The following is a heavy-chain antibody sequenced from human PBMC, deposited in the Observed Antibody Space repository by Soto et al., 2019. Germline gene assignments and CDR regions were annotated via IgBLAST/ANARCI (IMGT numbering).Heavy chain of an antibody. CDR3: ASSTIFGVVTIHDTLFDY. Sequence: QVQLVESGGGVVQPGRSLRLSCAASGFTFSSYAMHWVRQAPGKGLEGGAVISYDGSNKYYADSLKGRFTISRDNSKNTLYLQMNSLRAEDTAVYYCASSTIFGVVTIHDTLFDYWGQGTLVTVSS. CDR2: ISYDGSNK. D-gene: IGHD3-3*01. J-gene: IGHJ4*02. V-gene: IGHV3-30-3*01. CDR1: GFTFSSYA.